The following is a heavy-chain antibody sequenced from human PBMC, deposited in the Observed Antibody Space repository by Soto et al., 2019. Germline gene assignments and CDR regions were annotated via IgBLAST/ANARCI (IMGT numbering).Heavy chain of an antibody. D-gene: IGHD4-17*01. Sequence: GASVKVSCKASGYTFTGYYMHWVRQAPGQGLEWMGWINPNSGGTNYAQKFQGWVTMTRDTSISTAYMELSRLRSDDTAVYYCARGRTSTVTRASLSDAFDIWGQGTMVTVSS. V-gene: IGHV1-2*04. CDR1: GYTFTGYY. J-gene: IGHJ3*02. CDR2: INPNSGGT. CDR3: ARGRTSTVTRASLSDAFDI.